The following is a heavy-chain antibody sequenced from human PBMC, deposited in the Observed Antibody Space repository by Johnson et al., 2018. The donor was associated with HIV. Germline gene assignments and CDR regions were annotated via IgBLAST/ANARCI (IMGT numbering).Heavy chain of an antibody. V-gene: IGHV3-15*01. Sequence: VQLVESGGGMVKPGGSLRLSCAASGFIFSNAWMSWVRQAPGKGLEWVGRIKSKTDGGTIDYAAPVKGRFTISRDDTKNTLYLQMNSLKTEDTAVYYCNTGTSWYGAITFDIWGQGTMVTVSS. J-gene: IGHJ3*02. CDR2: IKSKTDGGTI. CDR3: NTGTSWYGAITFDI. D-gene: IGHD6-13*01. CDR1: GFIFSNAW.